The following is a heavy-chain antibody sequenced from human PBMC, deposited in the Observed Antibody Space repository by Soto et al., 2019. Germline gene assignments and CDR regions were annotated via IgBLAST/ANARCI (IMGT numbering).Heavy chain of an antibody. J-gene: IGHJ5*02. V-gene: IGHV3-21*04. CDR1: GFTFSSYS. CDR2: ISSSSSYI. CDR3: ARDRRCSSTSCLRWFDP. D-gene: IGHD2-2*01. Sequence: GGSLRLSCAASGFTFSSYSMNWVRQAPGKGLEWVSSISSSSSYIYYADSVKGRFTISRDNAKNSLYLQMNSLRSDDTAVYYCARDRRCSSTSCLRWFDPWGQGTLVTVSS.